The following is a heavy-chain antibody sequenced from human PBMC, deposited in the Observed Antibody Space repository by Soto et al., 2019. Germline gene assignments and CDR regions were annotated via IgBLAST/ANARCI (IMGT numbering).Heavy chain of an antibody. CDR3: AVTTGTSISGPPG. CDR1: GGTFSRHT. Sequence: QVQLVQSGAEVKKPGSSVKVSCKSSGGTFSRHTVSWVRQAPGQGLEWMGGIIPVFGSTNYAQKLRGRVTITADASTATAYMELSCLRSDDTAVYYCAVTTGTSISGPPGWGQGTLVTVSS. V-gene: IGHV1-69*12. CDR2: IIPVFGST. D-gene: IGHD4-17*01. J-gene: IGHJ4*02.